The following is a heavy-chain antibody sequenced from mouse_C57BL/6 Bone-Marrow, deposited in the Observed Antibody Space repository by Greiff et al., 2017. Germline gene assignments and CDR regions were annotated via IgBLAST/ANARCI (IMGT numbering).Heavy chain of an antibody. CDR1: GYIFTDYT. Sequence: VKLQESGAELVKPGASVKLSCKASGYIFTDYTIHWVKQRPGQGLEWIGWFDPGSGSTKYNERFKDKATLTADKSSNTAYMELSRVTSEDSAVYVCERHERYYDCEGYFDYWGQGTALTVSS. V-gene: IGHV1-62-2*01. J-gene: IGHJ2*01. CDR3: ERHERYYDCEGYFDY. D-gene: IGHD2-4*01. CDR2: FDPGSGST.